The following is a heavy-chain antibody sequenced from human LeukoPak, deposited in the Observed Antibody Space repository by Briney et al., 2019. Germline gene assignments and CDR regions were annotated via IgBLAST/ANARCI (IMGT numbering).Heavy chain of an antibody. CDR2: INHSGST. D-gene: IGHD1-26*01. V-gene: IGHV4-34*01. J-gene: IGHJ6*02. CDR3: ARVNQLLYYYGMDV. Sequence: SETLSLTCAVYGGSFSGYYWSWIRQPPGKGLEWIGEINHSGSTNYNPSLKSRVTISVDTSKNQFSLKLSSVTAADTAVYYCARVNQLLYYYGMDVWGQGTTVTVSS. CDR1: GGSFSGYY.